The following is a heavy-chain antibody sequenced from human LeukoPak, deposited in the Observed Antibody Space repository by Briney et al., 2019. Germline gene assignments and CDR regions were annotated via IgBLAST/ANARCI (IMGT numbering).Heavy chain of an antibody. CDR3: AKQGRDWLRDYYYYMDV. D-gene: IGHD3-9*01. CDR2: IYSGGST. Sequence: GGSLRLSCAASGLTVSSNYMSWVRQAPGKGLEWVSVIYSGGSTYYADSVKGRFTISRDNSKNTLYLQMNSLRAEDTAVYYCAKQGRDWLRDYYYYMDVWGKGTTVTISS. CDR1: GLTVSSNY. V-gene: IGHV3-66*04. J-gene: IGHJ6*03.